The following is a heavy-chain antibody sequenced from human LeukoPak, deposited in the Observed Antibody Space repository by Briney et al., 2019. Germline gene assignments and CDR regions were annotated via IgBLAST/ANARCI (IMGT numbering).Heavy chain of an antibody. Sequence: PGGSLRLSCAASGFTFSSYAMSWVRQAPGKGLEWVAVIPYDGSNKYYADSVKGRFTISRDNSKNTLYLQMNSLRAEDTAVYYCARDTAVRGFDYWGQGTLVTVSS. D-gene: IGHD3-10*01. CDR1: GFTFSSYA. CDR3: ARDTAVRGFDY. V-gene: IGHV3-30*04. CDR2: IPYDGSNK. J-gene: IGHJ4*02.